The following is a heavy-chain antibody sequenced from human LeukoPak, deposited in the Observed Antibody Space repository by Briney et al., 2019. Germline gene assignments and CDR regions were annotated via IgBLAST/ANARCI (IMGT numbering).Heavy chain of an antibody. V-gene: IGHV3-7*01. D-gene: IGHD6-19*01. CDR3: VPQCGRPL. J-gene: IGHJ3*01. CDR2: INEDGSVK. CDR1: GFAFSRFY. Sequence: GGSLRLSCGASGFAFSRFYISWVRQAPGKGLEWVANINEDGSVKDYVDSVKGRFTISRDNVKTSVYLQMNSLRGEDTAVYYCVPQCGRPLWSQGTKLTVSS.